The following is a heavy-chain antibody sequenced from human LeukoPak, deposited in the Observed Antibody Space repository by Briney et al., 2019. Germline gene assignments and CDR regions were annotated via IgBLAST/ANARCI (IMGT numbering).Heavy chain of an antibody. CDR2: IRGNRYGGTT. D-gene: IGHD5-24*01. Sequence: GGSLRLSCRASGFTFGDYTMSWVRQAAGKGLEWVGFIRGNRYGGTTEYAASVKGRITISRDDSTSIAYLQMNSLKTEDTAVYYCTRGRGLQISDYWGQGTLVTVSS. J-gene: IGHJ4*02. CDR3: TRGRGLQISDY. CDR1: GFTFGDYT. V-gene: IGHV3-49*04.